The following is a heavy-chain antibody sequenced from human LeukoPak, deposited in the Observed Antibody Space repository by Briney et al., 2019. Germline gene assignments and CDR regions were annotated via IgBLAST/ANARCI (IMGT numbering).Heavy chain of an antibody. V-gene: IGHV3-23*01. Sequence: GGSLRLSCAASGFTFSSYAMSWVRQAPEKGLDWVSSISGRGDTTYYADSVKGRFTISRDNFKDTVYLEMNSLRVEDTALYYCASGGWGLLFPLYNWGQGTLVTVSS. D-gene: IGHD2-21*02. CDR2: ISGRGDTT. CDR3: ASGGWGLLFPLYN. J-gene: IGHJ4*02. CDR1: GFTFSSYA.